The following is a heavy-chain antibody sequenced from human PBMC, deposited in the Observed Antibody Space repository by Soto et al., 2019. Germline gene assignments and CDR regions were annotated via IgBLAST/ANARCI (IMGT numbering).Heavy chain of an antibody. V-gene: IGHV3-33*08. Sequence: EQLVESGGGVVQPGRSLRLSCEASGFTFSSFGMHWVRQAPGKGLEWVAVIWYDGSDTYFADSVKGRFTISRDNSKNIVYMHRNSLRAEGAAGYCCVNDMHFFGIWYCDRWGRGSLVSVSS. J-gene: IGHJ2*01. CDR1: GFTFSSFG. CDR3: VNDMHFFGIWYCDR. CDR2: IWYDGSDT. D-gene: IGHD3-3*01.